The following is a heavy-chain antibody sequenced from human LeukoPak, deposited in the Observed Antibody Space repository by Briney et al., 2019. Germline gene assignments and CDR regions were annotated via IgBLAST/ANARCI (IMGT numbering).Heavy chain of an antibody. V-gene: IGHV4-59*01. CDR2: IYYSGST. CDR1: GGSISSYY. D-gene: IGHD1-1*01. J-gene: IGHJ3*02. CDR3: ARGWRKANAFDI. Sequence: PSETLSLTCTVSGGSISSYYWSWIRQPPGKGLEWIGYIYYSGSTNYNPSLKSRVTISVDTSKNQFSLKLSSVTAADTAVYYCARGWRKANAFDIWGQGTMVTVSS.